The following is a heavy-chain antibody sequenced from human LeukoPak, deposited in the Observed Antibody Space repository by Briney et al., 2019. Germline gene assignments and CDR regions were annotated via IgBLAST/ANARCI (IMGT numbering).Heavy chain of an antibody. D-gene: IGHD6-19*01. CDR2: INPNSGNT. J-gene: IGHJ4*02. V-gene: IGHV1-8*02. CDR3: ARSLRDWYKDY. Sequence: ASVKVSCKASGYTFTGYYMHWVRQAPGQGLEWMGWINPNSGNTAYAQKFQGRVTMTRDTSINTIYMELSSLRSEDTAVYYCARSLRDWYKDYWGQGTLVTVSS. CDR1: GYTFTGYY.